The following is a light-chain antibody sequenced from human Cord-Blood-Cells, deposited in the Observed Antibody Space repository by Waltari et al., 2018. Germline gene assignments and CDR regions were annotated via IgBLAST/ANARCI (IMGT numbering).Light chain of an antibody. Sequence: DIQLTQSPSTLSASLGDSVTITCRASQSISSWLAWYQQKPGKAPKLLIYDASSLESGVPSRFSGSGSGTEFTLTISSLQPDDFATYYCQQYNSYSYTFGQGTKLEIK. CDR3: QQYNSYSYT. J-gene: IGKJ2*01. CDR1: QSISSW. V-gene: IGKV1-5*01. CDR2: DAS.